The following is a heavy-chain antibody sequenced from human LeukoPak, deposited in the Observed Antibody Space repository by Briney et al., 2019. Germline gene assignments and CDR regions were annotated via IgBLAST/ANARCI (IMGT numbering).Heavy chain of an antibody. CDR2: ISSDGAYI. Sequence: PGGSLRLSCAASGFTFSNCAMNWVRQAPGKGLEWVSSISSDGAYIYYADSVKGRFTISRDNAKNSVYLQMNSLRAEDTAVYYCAKELWHAGFEYWGQGTLVTVSS. V-gene: IGHV3-21*01. D-gene: IGHD2-21*01. CDR1: GFTFSNCA. J-gene: IGHJ4*02. CDR3: AKELWHAGFEY.